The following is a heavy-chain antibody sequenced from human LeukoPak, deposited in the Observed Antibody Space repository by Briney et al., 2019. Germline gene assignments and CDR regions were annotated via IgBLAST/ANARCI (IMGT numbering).Heavy chain of an antibody. D-gene: IGHD3-22*01. CDR2: IIPIFGTA. J-gene: IGHJ3*02. CDR1: GYTFTSYG. V-gene: IGHV1-69*05. CDR3: ARGLVYYYDSSGYYDAFDI. Sequence: GASVKVSCKASGYTFTSYGISWVRQAPGQGLEWMGRIIPIFGTANYAQKFQGRVTITTDESTSTAYMELSSLRSEDTAVYYCARGLVYYYDSSGYYDAFDIWGQGTMVTVSS.